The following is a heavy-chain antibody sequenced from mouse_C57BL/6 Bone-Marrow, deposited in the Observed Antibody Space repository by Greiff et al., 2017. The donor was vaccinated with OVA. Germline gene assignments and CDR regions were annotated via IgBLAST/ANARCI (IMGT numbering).Heavy chain of an antibody. CDR2: IYPGDGDT. J-gene: IGHJ2*01. Sequence: VQRVESGAELVKPGASVKISCKASGYAFSSYWMNWVKQRPGKGLEWIGQIYPGDGDTNYNGKFKGKATLTADKSSSTAYMQLSSLTSEDSAVYFCARWGRGYYYFDYWGQGTTLTVSS. V-gene: IGHV1-80*01. D-gene: IGHD2-3*01. CDR1: GYAFSSYW. CDR3: ARWGRGYYYFDY.